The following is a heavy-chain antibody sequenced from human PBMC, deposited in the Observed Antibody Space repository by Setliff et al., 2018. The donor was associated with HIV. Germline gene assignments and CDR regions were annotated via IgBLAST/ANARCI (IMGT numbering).Heavy chain of an antibody. D-gene: IGHD3-3*01. CDR1: GVPFSDYY. CDR3: ARDQSDWFY. Sequence: SETLSLTCALNGVPFSDYYWNWIRQSPGKGLEWIVEVNHNGNINYNPSLKSRVTVSVDTSKPQFSLKLNSVTAADTAVYYCARDQSDWFYWGQGTLVTVSS. J-gene: IGHJ4*02. V-gene: IGHV4-34*01. CDR2: VNHNGNI.